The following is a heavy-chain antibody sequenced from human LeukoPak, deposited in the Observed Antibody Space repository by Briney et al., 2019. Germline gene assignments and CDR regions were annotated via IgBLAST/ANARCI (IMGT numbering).Heavy chain of an antibody. J-gene: IGHJ5*02. CDR2: ISSSGSTI. CDR1: ELSFSDYY. CDR3: ARTYTSTWWFDP. V-gene: IGHV3-11*01. Sequence: PGGSLRLSCAASELSFSDYYMSWNRQAPGRGLEWVSYISSSGSTIYYADSVKGRFTISRDNAKNSLYLQMNSLRAEDTAVYYCARTYTSTWWFDPWGQGILVTVSS. D-gene: IGHD6-13*01.